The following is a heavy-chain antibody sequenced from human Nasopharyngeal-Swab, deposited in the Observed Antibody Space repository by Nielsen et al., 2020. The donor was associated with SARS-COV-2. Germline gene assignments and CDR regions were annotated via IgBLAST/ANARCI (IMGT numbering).Heavy chain of an antibody. D-gene: IGHD5-18*01. CDR3: ARVELQLWSDFDY. V-gene: IGHV1-18*01. CDR1: GYTFTSYG. CDR2: NSAYNGNT. J-gene: IGHJ4*02. Sequence: ASVKVSCKASGYTFTSYGISWVRQAPGQGLEWMGWNSAYNGNTKYAQKVQDRVTMPTDTSTSTAYMELRSLRSDDTAVYYCARVELQLWSDFDYWGQGTLVTVSA.